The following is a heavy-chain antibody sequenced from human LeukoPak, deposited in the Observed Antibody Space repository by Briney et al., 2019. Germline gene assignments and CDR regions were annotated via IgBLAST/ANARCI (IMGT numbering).Heavy chain of an antibody. Sequence: PGGSLRLSCAASGFTFSIFEMNWVRQAPGKGLEWVSSIGTDDYSYSAVSVKGRFTISRDNAKSSLYLQMNSLTVEDTAVYYCARGTIGGHTASAYWGPETLVTVSS. D-gene: IGHD4-23*01. CDR1: GFTFSIFE. CDR2: IGTDDYS. V-gene: IGHV3-21*01. J-gene: IGHJ4*02. CDR3: ARGTIGGHTASAY.